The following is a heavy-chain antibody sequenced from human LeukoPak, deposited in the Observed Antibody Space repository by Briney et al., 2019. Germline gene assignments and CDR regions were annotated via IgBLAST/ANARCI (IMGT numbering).Heavy chain of an antibody. CDR2: ISYDESNK. CDR3: AKDRSGVYYYYGMDV. CDR1: GFTFSSHW. D-gene: IGHD3-3*01. J-gene: IGHJ6*02. Sequence: GGSLRLSCAGSGFTFSSHWIGWVRQAPGKGLEWVAVISYDESNKYYADSVKGRFTISRDNSKNTLYLQMNNLRAEDTAVYYCAKDRSGVYYYYGMDVWGQGTTVTVSS. V-gene: IGHV3-30*18.